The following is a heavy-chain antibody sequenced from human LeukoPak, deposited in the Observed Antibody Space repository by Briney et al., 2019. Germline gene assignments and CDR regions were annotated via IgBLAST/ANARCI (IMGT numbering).Heavy chain of an antibody. Sequence: ASVKVSCKASGHTFTTYYVHLVRQAPGQGLEWMGIINPSGGSTSYAQKFQGRVTMTRDTSTSTVYMELSSLRSEDTAVYYCARRRLLFSGFDPWGQGTLVTVSS. CDR2: INPSGGST. D-gene: IGHD2-15*01. J-gene: IGHJ5*02. CDR3: ARRRLLFSGFDP. CDR1: GHTFTTYY. V-gene: IGHV1-46*01.